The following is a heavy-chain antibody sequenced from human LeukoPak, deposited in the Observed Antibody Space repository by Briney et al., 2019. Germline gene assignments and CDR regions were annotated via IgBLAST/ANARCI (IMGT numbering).Heavy chain of an antibody. D-gene: IGHD6-19*01. CDR3: VRGPLWRSGWSLGDY. J-gene: IGHJ4*02. CDR2: IFYSGNT. V-gene: IGHV4-59*01. CDR1: GGSISDYY. Sequence: PSETLSLTCTVSGGSISDYYWSWIRQPPGKGLEWIGYIFYSGNTNYNSSLKSRVTISVDTSKNQFPLKLSSVTAADTAVYYCVRGPLWRSGWSLGDYWGQGTLVTVSS.